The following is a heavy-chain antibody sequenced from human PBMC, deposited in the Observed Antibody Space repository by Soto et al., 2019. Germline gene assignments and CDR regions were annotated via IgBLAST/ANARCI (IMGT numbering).Heavy chain of an antibody. D-gene: IGHD3-3*01. V-gene: IGHV4-30-4*01. Sequence: PSETRSRASTVSSGSISSGGYYGRWIRQPPGTVLEWIGYIYYSGSTYYNPSLESRVTISVDTSKNQFSLKLSSVTAADTAVYYCARVRFLEWLLSPLHYFDYWGQGTLVTVSS. CDR2: IYYSGST. J-gene: IGHJ4*02. CDR1: SGSISSGGYY. CDR3: ARVRFLEWLLSPLHYFDY.